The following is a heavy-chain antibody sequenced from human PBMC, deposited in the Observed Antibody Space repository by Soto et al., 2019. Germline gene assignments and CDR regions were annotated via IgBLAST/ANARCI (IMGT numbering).Heavy chain of an antibody. CDR3: VRQGFGQLHGLVDV. Sequence: SETLSLTCSVSGGSITSHYCSCVRQPPGKGLEWIGYIHHSGSNSYNPSLKSRVTMSVDTSKNHFSLKVNSVTAADTALYYCVRQGFGQLHGLVDVWGPGTTVTVSS. J-gene: IGHJ6*02. V-gene: IGHV4-59*08. CDR2: IHHSGSN. D-gene: IGHD3-10*01. CDR1: GGSITSHY.